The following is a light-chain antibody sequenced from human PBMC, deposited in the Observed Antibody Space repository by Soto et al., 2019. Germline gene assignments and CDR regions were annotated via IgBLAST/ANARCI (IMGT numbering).Light chain of an antibody. V-gene: IGLV3-21*04. CDR2: YNT. Sequence: SYELTQPPSVSVAPGQTARITCGGNDIGRKSVHWYQQKPGQAPVLVIYYNTDRPSGIPERISASNSGNTATLTFSRVEAEDEADYYCQVWDSATDHVVFGGGTKLTVL. CDR1: DIGRKS. CDR3: QVWDSATDHVV. J-gene: IGLJ2*01.